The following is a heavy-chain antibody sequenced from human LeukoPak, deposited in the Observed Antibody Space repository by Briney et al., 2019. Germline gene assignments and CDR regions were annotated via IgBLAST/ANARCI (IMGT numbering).Heavy chain of an antibody. V-gene: IGHV3-30*03. Sequence: GGSLRLSCAASGFTFSSYGMHWVRQAPGKGLEWVAVISYDGSNKYYADSVKGRFTISRDNSKNTLYLQMNSLRAEDTAVYYCARGVLGTTVTTPLAYWGQGTLVTVSS. CDR1: GFTFSSYG. CDR3: ARGVLGTTVTTPLAY. J-gene: IGHJ4*02. CDR2: ISYDGSNK. D-gene: IGHD4-17*01.